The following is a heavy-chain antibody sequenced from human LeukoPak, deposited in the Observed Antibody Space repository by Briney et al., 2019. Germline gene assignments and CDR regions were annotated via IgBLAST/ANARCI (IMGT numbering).Heavy chain of an antibody. CDR3: TRGLRGGDYQLLPFGY. CDR1: GGSISPYY. D-gene: IGHD1-26*01. CDR2: IYYTGST. J-gene: IGHJ4*02. V-gene: IGHV4-59*01. Sequence: SETLSLTRTVSGGSISPYYWRWIRQSPGKGLEYIGYIYYTGSTNHNPSLKSRVTISLDTSNNQFSLILSSVTAADTAVYYCTRGLRGGDYQLLPFGYWGQGTLVTVSS.